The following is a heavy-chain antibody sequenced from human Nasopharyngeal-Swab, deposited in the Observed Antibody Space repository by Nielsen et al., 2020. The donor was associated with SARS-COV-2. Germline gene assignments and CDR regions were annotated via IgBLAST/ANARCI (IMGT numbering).Heavy chain of an antibody. D-gene: IGHD6-13*01. J-gene: IGHJ4*02. CDR2: IYSGGST. V-gene: IGHV3-53*01. Sequence: WIRQPPGKGLEWVSVIYSGGSTYYADSVKGRLTISRDNSKNTLYLQMNSLRAEDTAVYYCARALLVGGYYFDYWGQGTLVTVSS. CDR3: ARALLVGGYYFDY.